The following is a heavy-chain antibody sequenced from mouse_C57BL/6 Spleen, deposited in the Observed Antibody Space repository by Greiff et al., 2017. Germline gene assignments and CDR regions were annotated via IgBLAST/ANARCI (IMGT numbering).Heavy chain of an antibody. V-gene: IGHV1-69*01. J-gene: IGHJ4*01. CDR1: GYTFTSYW. CDR2: IDPSDSYT. CDR3: ARSRDYEGYAMDY. Sequence: QVQLQQSGAELVMPGASVKLSCKASGYTFTSYWMHWVKQRPGQGLEWIGEIDPSDSYTNYNQKFKGKSTLTVDKSSSTAYMQLSSLTSEDSAVYYCARSRDYEGYAMDYWGQGTSVTVSS. D-gene: IGHD2-4*01.